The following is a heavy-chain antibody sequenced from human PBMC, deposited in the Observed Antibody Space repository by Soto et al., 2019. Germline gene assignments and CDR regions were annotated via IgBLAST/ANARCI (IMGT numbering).Heavy chain of an antibody. CDR1: GFSLSTSGVG. V-gene: IGHV2-5*02. D-gene: IGHD3-22*01. CDR2: IYWDDDK. Sequence: SGPTLVNPTQTLTLTCTFSGFSLSTSGVGVGWIRQPPGKALEWLALIYWDDDKRYSPSLKSRLTITKDTSKNQVVLTMTNMDPVDTATYYCAHILLFGSSGYYERWFDPWGQGTLVTVSS. J-gene: IGHJ5*02. CDR3: AHILLFGSSGYYERWFDP.